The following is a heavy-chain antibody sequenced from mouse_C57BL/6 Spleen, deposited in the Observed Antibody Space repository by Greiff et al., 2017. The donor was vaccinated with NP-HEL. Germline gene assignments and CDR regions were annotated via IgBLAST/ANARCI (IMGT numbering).Heavy chain of an antibody. CDR3: ARGGNYPIDY. CDR2: IYPGDGDT. J-gene: IGHJ2*01. Sequence: QVHVKQSGAELVKPGASVKISCKASGYAFSSYWMNWVKQRPGKGLEWIGQIYPGDGDTNYNGKFKGKATLTADKSSSTAYMQLSSLTSEDSAVYFCARGGNYPIDYWGQGTTLTVSS. CDR1: GYAFSSYW. D-gene: IGHD2-1*01. V-gene: IGHV1-80*01.